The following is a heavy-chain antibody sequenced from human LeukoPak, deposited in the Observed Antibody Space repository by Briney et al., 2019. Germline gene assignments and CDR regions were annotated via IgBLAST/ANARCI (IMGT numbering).Heavy chain of an antibody. CDR2: ISGSGGST. J-gene: IGHJ4*01. D-gene: IGHD6-19*01. CDR1: GFTFSSYA. CDR3: AKDWEQWLDTFSYFDY. V-gene: IGHV3-23*01. Sequence: PGGSLRLSCAASGFTFSSYAMSWVRQAPGKGLEWVSAISGSGGSTYYADSVKGRFTISRDNSKNTLYLQMNSLRAEDTAVYYCAKDWEQWLDTFSYFDYWGHGTLVTVSS.